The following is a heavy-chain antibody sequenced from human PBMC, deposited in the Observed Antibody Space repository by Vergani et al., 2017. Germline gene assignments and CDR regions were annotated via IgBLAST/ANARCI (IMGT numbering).Heavy chain of an antibody. D-gene: IGHD3-22*01. CDR1: GFTFSSYS. V-gene: IGHV3-48*04. J-gene: IGHJ6*03. CDR3: ARAXYYYDSSGYYDYYYYMDV. Sequence: EVQLVESGGGLVQPGGSLRLSCAASGFTFSSYSMNWVRQAPGKGLEWGSYISSSSSTIYYADSVKGRFTISRDNAKNSLYLQMNSLRAEDTAVYYCARAXYYYDSSGYYDYYYYMDVWGKGTTVTVSS. CDR2: ISSSSSTI.